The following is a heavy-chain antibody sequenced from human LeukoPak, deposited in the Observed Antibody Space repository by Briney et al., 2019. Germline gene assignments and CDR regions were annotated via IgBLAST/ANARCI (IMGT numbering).Heavy chain of an antibody. CDR1: GGTFSSYA. Sequence: GASVKVSCKASGGTFSSYAISWVRQAPGQGLEWMGGIIPIFGTANYAQKFQGRVTITADESTSTAYMELSSLRSEDTAVYYCARDRGPDGFLELWWSRIGWFDPWGQGTLVTVSS. J-gene: IGHJ5*02. V-gene: IGHV1-69*13. D-gene: IGHD2-21*01. CDR3: ARDRGPDGFLELWWSRIGWFDP. CDR2: IIPIFGTA.